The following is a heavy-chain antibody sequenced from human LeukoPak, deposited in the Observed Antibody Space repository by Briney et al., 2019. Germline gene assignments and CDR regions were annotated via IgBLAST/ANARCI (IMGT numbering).Heavy chain of an antibody. Sequence: PSETLSLTCTVSGGSISSYYWSWIRQPPGKGLEWIGYIYYSGSTNYNPSLKSRVTISVDTSKNQFSLKLSSVTAADTAVYYCARDGGSGSYLVPVYWGQGTLVTVSS. J-gene: IGHJ4*02. CDR1: GGSISSYY. CDR2: IYYSGST. D-gene: IGHD3-10*01. CDR3: ARDGGSGSYLVPVY. V-gene: IGHV4-59*01.